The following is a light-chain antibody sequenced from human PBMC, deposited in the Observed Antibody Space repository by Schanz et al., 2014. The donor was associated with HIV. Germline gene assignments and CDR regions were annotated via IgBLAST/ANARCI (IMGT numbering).Light chain of an antibody. CDR3: QSYDSSLSAVV. CDR2: EVN. V-gene: IGLV2-8*01. J-gene: IGLJ2*01. Sequence: QSALTQPPSASGSPGQSVTISCTGTSSDIGAYDFVSWYQHHPGKAPKLLIYEVNKRPSGVPNRFSGSKSGNAASLTVSGLQADDEADYYCQSYDSSLSAVVFGGGTKVTVL. CDR1: SSDIGAYDF.